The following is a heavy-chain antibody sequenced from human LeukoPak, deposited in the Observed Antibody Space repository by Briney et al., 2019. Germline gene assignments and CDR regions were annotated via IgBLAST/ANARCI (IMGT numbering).Heavy chain of an antibody. V-gene: IGHV1-46*01. CDR2: INPSGGST. D-gene: IGHD2-2*01. Sequence: ASVKVSCKASGYTFTSYYMHWGRQAPGQGLEWMGIINPSGGSTSYAQKFQGRVTMTRDTSTSTVYMELSSLRSEDTAVYYCARFGPDTGGFDYWGQGTLVTVSS. J-gene: IGHJ4*02. CDR3: ARFGPDTGGFDY. CDR1: GYTFTSYY.